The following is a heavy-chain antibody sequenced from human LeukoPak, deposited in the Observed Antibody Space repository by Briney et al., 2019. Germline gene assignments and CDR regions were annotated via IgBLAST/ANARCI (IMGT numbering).Heavy chain of an antibody. J-gene: IGHJ4*02. D-gene: IGHD5-18*01. Sequence: TSETLSLTCTVSGGSISSSSYYWGWIRQPPGKGLEWIGSIYYSGSTYYNPSLKSRVTISVDTSKNQFSLKLSSVTAADTAVYYCARYRSYSYGYGFDYWGQGTLVTVSS. V-gene: IGHV4-39*07. CDR1: GGSISSSSYY. CDR2: IYYSGST. CDR3: ARYRSYSYGYGFDY.